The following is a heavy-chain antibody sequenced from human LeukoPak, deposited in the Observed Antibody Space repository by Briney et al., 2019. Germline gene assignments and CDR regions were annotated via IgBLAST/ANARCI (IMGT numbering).Heavy chain of an antibody. D-gene: IGHD1/OR15-1a*01. CDR1: GFTFSSYA. V-gene: IGHV3-23*01. CDR3: ARQQRWESPLNYFDY. Sequence: GGSLRLSCAASGFTFSSYAMSWVRQAPGKGLEWVSAISGSGGSTYYADSVKDRFTVSRDTSKNTIFLQMNSLRAVDTAVYYCARQQRWESPLNYFDYWGQGTLVTVSS. CDR2: ISGSGGST. J-gene: IGHJ4*02.